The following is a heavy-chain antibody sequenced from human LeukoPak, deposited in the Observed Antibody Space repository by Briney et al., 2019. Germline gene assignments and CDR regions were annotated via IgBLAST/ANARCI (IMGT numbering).Heavy chain of an antibody. J-gene: IGHJ4*02. V-gene: IGHV4-59*08. CDR1: GGSISSYY. CDR3: ARHQSRATRGYFDY. Sequence: SETLSLTCIVSGGSISSYYWSWIRQPPGKGLEWIGYIYYSGSTNYNPSLKSRVTISVDTSKNQFSLKLSSVTAADTAVYYCARHQSRATRGYFDYWGQGTLVTVSS. CDR2: IYYSGST. D-gene: IGHD5-12*01.